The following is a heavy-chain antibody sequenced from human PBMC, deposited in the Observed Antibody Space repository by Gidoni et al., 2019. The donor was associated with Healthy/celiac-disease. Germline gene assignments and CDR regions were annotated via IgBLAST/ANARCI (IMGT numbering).Heavy chain of an antibody. CDR2: ISYDGSNK. CDR3: ARDLSAGTMGYYGMDV. Sequence: QVQLVESGGGVVQPGRSLRLSCDASGFTFSSYAMHWVRQAPGKGLEWVAVISYDGSNKYYADSVKGRFTISRDNSKNTLYLQMNSLRAEDTAVYYCARDLSAGTMGYYGMDVWGQGTTVTVSS. V-gene: IGHV3-30-3*01. D-gene: IGHD2-8*01. CDR1: GFTFSSYA. J-gene: IGHJ6*02.